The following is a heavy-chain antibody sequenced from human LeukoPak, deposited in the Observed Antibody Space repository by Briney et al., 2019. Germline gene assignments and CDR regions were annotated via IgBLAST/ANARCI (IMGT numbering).Heavy chain of an antibody. CDR1: GFTFSDYY. CDR2: ISSSGVHT. V-gene: IGHV3-11*06. CDR3: ARDRYDSSGSNWFDP. Sequence: PGGSLRLSCAASGFTFSDYYMSWIRQAPGKGLEWVSYISSSGVHTDYADSVKGRFTISRDNAKNSLYLQMNSLRAEDTAVYYCARDRYDSSGSNWFDPWGQGTLVTVSS. D-gene: IGHD3-22*01. J-gene: IGHJ5*02.